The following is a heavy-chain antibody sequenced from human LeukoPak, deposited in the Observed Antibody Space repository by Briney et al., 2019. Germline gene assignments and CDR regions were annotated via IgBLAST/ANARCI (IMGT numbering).Heavy chain of an antibody. CDR1: GLAFRHFG. Sequence: GGSLRLSCTASGLAFRHFGMHWVRRAPGKGLEWVSYIRNDGSDKYYADSVKGRFTISRDNSKNTLYLQMNSLISEDTAFYYCVNSGRMVRGVTEFEYWGQGSLVTVSS. CDR3: VNSGRMVRGVTEFEY. J-gene: IGHJ4*02. CDR2: IRNDGSDK. D-gene: IGHD3-10*01. V-gene: IGHV3-30*02.